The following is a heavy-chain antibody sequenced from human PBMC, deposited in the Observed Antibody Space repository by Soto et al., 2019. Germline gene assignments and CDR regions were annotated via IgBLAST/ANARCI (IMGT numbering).Heavy chain of an antibody. CDR2: IYHSGST. CDR1: GYSISSGYY. J-gene: IGHJ4*02. Sequence: SETLSLTCAVSGYSISSGYYWGWIRQPPGKGLEWIGSIYHSGSTYYNPSLKSRVTISVDTSKNQFSLKLSSVTAADAAVYYCARDLAGAATDYWGQGTLVTVSS. V-gene: IGHV4-38-2*02. D-gene: IGHD6-25*01. CDR3: ARDLAGAATDY.